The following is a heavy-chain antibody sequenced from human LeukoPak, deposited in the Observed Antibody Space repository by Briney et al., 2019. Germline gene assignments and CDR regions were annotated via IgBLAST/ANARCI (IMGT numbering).Heavy chain of an antibody. CDR3: AKDQEILVVPAAINY. J-gene: IGHJ4*02. V-gene: IGHV3-23*01. CDR2: ISGSGGST. Sequence: PGGSLRLFCAASGFTFSSYAMSWVRQAPGKGLEWVSAISGSGGSTHYADSVKGRFTISRDNSKNTLFLQMNSLRAEDTAVYYCAKDQEILVVPAAINYWGQGTLLTVSS. D-gene: IGHD2-2*02. CDR1: GFTFSSYA.